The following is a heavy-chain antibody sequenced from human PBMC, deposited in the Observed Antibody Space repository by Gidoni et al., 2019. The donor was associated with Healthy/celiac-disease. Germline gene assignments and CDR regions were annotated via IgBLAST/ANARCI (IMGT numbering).Heavy chain of an antibody. CDR3: ARSPNKYDFWSGYLDY. D-gene: IGHD3-3*01. V-gene: IGHV3-9*01. CDR1: GFTFDDYA. Sequence: EVQLVESVGGLVQPVSSLRLSCPASGFTFDDYAMPWGREAPGNGLEWVSGISWNSGSRGYADSVKGRFTISRDNAKNSLYLQMNSLRAEDTALYYCARSPNKYDFWSGYLDYWGQGTLVTVSS. J-gene: IGHJ4*02. CDR2: ISWNSGSR.